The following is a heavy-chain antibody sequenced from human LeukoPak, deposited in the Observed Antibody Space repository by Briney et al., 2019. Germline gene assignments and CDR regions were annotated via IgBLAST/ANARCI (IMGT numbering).Heavy chain of an antibody. D-gene: IGHD5-18*01. Sequence: PSETLSLTCTVSGGSISSYYWSWIRQPPGKGLEWIGYIYYSGSTNYNPSLKSRVTISVDTSKNQFSLKLGSVTAADTAVYYCARVRYSYGTGYFDYWGQGTLVTVSS. J-gene: IGHJ4*02. CDR1: GGSISSYY. CDR2: IYYSGST. V-gene: IGHV4-59*01. CDR3: ARVRYSYGTGYFDY.